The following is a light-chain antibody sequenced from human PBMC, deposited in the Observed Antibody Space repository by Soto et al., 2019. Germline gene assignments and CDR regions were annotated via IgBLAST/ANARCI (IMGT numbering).Light chain of an antibody. CDR1: QDIRKD. V-gene: IGKV1-6*01. J-gene: IGKJ1*01. Sequence: AIQMTQSPSSLSASVGDRVTITCRASQDIRKDLAWYQQKPGKAPQILIYGASTLQTGVASRFSGSGSATDFTLTISRLQPEDFAVYYCHHYGRSPGPFGQGTKVDIK. CDR2: GAS. CDR3: HHYGRSPGP.